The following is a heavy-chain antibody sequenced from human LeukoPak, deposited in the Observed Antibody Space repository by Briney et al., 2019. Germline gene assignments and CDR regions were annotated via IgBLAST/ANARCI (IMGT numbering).Heavy chain of an antibody. CDR1: GGSISSGSYY. J-gene: IGHJ6*02. V-gene: IGHV4-61*02. D-gene: IGHD1-20*01. Sequence: PSQTLSLTCTVSGGSISSGSYYWSWIRQPPGKGLEWIGRVYSSGSTNYNPSLKSRVTISVDTSKNQFSLKLSSVPAADTAVYYCARSASITGTRFYYYYGMDVWGQGTTVTVSS. CDR2: VYSSGST. CDR3: ARSASITGTRFYYYYGMDV.